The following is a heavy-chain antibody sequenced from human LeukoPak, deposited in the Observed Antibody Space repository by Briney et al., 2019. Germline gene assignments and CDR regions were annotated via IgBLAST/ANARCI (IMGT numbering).Heavy chain of an antibody. J-gene: IGHJ4*02. V-gene: IGHV1-58*02. CDR1: GFSFATSA. CDR2: IVVGSGNT. D-gene: IGHD4-11*01. CDR3: AADLPYSNYGPLDY. Sequence: ASVKVSCKASGFSFATSAMQWVRQARGQRLEWIGWIVVGSGNTNYAQKFQERVTITRDTSTSTAYLELSSLRSEDTAVYFCAADLPYSNYGPLDYWGQGTLVTVSS.